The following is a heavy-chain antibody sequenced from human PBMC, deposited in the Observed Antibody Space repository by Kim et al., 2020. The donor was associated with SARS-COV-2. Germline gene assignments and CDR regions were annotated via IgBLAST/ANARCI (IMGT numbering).Heavy chain of an antibody. CDR3: ATYEAASPYYYYYGMDV. CDR2: IDPSDSYT. Sequence: GESLKISCKGSGYSFTSYWISWVRQMPGKGLEWMGRIDPSDSYTNYSPSFQGHVTFSADKSISTAYLQWSSLKASDTAMYYCATYEAASPYYYYYGMDVWGQGTTVTVSS. V-gene: IGHV5-10-1*01. J-gene: IGHJ6*02. CDR1: GYSFTSYW. D-gene: IGHD2-15*01.